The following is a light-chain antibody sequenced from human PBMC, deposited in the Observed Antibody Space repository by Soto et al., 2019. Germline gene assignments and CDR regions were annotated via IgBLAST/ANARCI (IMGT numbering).Light chain of an antibody. CDR2: EAS. CDR3: QQYTTSSWT. V-gene: IGKV3-11*01. J-gene: IGKJ1*01. Sequence: EIVLTQSPATLSLSPGDRATLSCRTSQSVSSYLAWYQQRPGQAPRLLISEASNRAAGIPARFSGSGSGTDFTLTISRLEPEDFAVYYCQQYTTSSWTFGQGTKVDIK. CDR1: QSVSSY.